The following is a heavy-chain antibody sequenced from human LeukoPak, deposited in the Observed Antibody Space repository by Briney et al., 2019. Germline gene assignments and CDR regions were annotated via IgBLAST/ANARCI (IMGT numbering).Heavy chain of an antibody. Sequence: SETLSLTCAVSGYSISSGYQWAWIRQSPGKGLEWIGSIYHSGSAHYNPSLKSRVTISVETSKNQFSLKMYPVTAADTAVYYCARDPRWLTPDCTSTSCYENYFDPWGQGTLVTVSS. CDR3: ARDPRWLTPDCTSTSCYENYFDP. D-gene: IGHD2-2*01. J-gene: IGHJ5*02. CDR2: IYHSGSA. V-gene: IGHV4-38-2*02. CDR1: GYSISSGYQ.